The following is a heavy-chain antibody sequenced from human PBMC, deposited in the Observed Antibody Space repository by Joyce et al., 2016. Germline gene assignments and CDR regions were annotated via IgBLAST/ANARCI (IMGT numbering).Heavy chain of an antibody. Sequence: EVQLVQSGTEVKKPGESLKIPCKGSGYRFTDYWIGWVRQMPGKGLEWMGIIYPGNTDTRYSPSFDGHVTISADKSISTADLQSGSLKAADTAMYYCARRSYDLLSGPIHFDYWGQGALVTVSS. CDR2: IYPGNTDT. D-gene: IGHD3-3*01. CDR3: ARRSYDLLSGPIHFDY. V-gene: IGHV5-51*01. CDR1: GYRFTDYW. J-gene: IGHJ4*02.